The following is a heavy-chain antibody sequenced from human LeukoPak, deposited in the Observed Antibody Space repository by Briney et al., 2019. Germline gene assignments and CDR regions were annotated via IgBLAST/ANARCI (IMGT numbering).Heavy chain of an antibody. V-gene: IGHV4-38-2*01. CDR3: ARGHTLAVDRREGDPFDI. D-gene: IGHD4-23*01. Sequence: PSETLSLTCAVSGDSITSDSYWVWIRQPPGKGLEWIGNVYRSGTTYYNPSLKSRVTMSVDTATDQFSLKLISVTAADTAVYYCARGHTLAVDRREGDPFDIWGQGTMVIVS. CDR2: VYRSGTT. CDR1: GDSITSDSY. J-gene: IGHJ3*02.